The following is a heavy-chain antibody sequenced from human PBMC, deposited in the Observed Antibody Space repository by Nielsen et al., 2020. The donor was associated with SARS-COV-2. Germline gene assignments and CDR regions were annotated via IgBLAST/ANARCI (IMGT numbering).Heavy chain of an antibody. V-gene: IGHV3-33*01. J-gene: IGHJ6*02. Sequence: GESLKISCAASGFTFSSYGMHWVRQAPGKGLEWVAVIWYDGSNKYYADSVKGRFTISRDNSKNTLYLQMNSLRAEDTAVYYCASSGLGSSWYNYYYYYGMDVWGQGTTVTVSS. CDR2: IWYDGSNK. CDR3: ASSGLGSSWYNYYYYYGMDV. D-gene: IGHD6-13*01. CDR1: GFTFSSYG.